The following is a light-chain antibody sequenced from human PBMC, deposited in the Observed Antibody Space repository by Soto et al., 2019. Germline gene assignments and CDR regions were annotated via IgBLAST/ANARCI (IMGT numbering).Light chain of an antibody. CDR3: QQYVSSRWT. Sequence: EIVLTESPGTLSLSPGERATLSCRASQSVSSSYLAGYQQKPGQAPRLLIYGASSRATGIPDRFSGSGSGTDFTLTISRLEPEDFAVYYCQQYVSSRWTFGQGTKVDIK. CDR2: GAS. CDR1: QSVSSSY. J-gene: IGKJ1*01. V-gene: IGKV3-20*01.